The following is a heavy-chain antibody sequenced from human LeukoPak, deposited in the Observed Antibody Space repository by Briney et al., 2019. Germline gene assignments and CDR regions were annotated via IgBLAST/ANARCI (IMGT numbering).Heavy chain of an antibody. J-gene: IGHJ6*03. CDR1: GYSFTSYW. CDR3: ARRIAVAGTPHYYYYMDV. CDR2: IYPGDSDT. D-gene: IGHD6-19*01. Sequence: PGESLKISCKGSGYSFTSYWIGWVRQMPGKGLEWMGIIYPGDSDTRYSPSFQGQVTISADESISTAYLQWSSLKASDTAMYYCARRIAVAGTPHYYYYMDVWGKGTTVTVSS. V-gene: IGHV5-51*01.